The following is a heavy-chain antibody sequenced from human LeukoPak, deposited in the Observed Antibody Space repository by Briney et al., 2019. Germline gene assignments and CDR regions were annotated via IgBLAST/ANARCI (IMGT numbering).Heavy chain of an antibody. D-gene: IGHD6-13*01. CDR1: GLTFSSYS. V-gene: IGHV3-48*01. J-gene: IGHJ6*02. Sequence: GGSLRLSCAASGLTFSSYSMNWVRQAPGKGLEWVSYISSSSSTIYYADSVKGRFTISRDNAKNSLYLQMNSLRAEDTAVYYCARDAPIAAAGYYYYYYGMDVWGQGTTVTVSS. CDR3: ARDAPIAAAGYYYYYYGMDV. CDR2: ISSSSSTI.